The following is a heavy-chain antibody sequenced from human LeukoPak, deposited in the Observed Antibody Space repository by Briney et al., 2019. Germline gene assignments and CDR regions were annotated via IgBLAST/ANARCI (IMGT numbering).Heavy chain of an antibody. V-gene: IGHV1-69*13. D-gene: IGHD3-16*02. J-gene: IGHJ3*02. CDR1: GGTFSSYA. Sequence: GASVKVSCKASGGTFSSYAISWVRQAPGQGLEWMGGIIPIFGTANYAQKFQGGVTITADESTSTAYMELSSLRSEDTAVYYCARGKGMITFGGVIVTVAFDIWGQGTMVTVSS. CDR2: IIPIFGTA. CDR3: ARGKGMITFGGVIVTVAFDI.